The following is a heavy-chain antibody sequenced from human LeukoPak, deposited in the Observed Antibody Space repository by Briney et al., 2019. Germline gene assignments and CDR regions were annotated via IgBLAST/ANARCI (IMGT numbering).Heavy chain of an antibody. CDR2: ISGSGGST. V-gene: IGHV3-23*01. CDR1: GFTFSSYA. CDR3: AKHTYYDFWSGCLDY. J-gene: IGHJ4*02. D-gene: IGHD3-3*01. Sequence: GGSLRLSCAASGFTFSSYAMSWVRQAPGKGLEWVSAISGSGGSTYYADSVKGRFTISRDNSKNTLYLQMNNLRAEDTAVYYCAKHTYYDFWSGCLDYWGQGTLVTVSS.